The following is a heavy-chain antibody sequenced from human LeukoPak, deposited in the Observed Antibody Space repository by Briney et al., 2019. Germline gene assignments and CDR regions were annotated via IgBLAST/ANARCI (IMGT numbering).Heavy chain of an antibody. J-gene: IGHJ4*02. CDR3: SRENGAFSPFGY. CDR1: GFSLSDHY. V-gene: IGHV4-4*02. Sequence: GSLRLSCAAAGFSLSDHYMSWIRQAPGKGLEWVGEISLSGLTNYNPSLNSRVTVSLDKSKNQLSLNLTSVTAADTAVYYCSRENGAFSPFGYWGQGTLVTVPS. CDR2: ISLSGLT. D-gene: IGHD2-8*01.